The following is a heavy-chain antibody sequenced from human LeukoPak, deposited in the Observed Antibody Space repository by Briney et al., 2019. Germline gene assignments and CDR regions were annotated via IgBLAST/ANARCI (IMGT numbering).Heavy chain of an antibody. J-gene: IGHJ4*02. Sequence: ASVKVSCKASGYTFTSYYMHWVRQAPGQGLEWMGIINPSGGSTSYAPKFQGRVTMTRDTSTSTVYMELSSLRSEDTAVYYCARSSGDSSGYYYAIDYWGQGTLVTVSS. V-gene: IGHV1-46*01. CDR3: ARSSGDSSGYYYAIDY. D-gene: IGHD3-22*01. CDR1: GYTFTSYY. CDR2: INPSGGST.